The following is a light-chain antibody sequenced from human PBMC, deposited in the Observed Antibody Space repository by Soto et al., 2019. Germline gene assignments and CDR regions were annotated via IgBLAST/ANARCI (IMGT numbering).Light chain of an antibody. CDR2: GAS. J-gene: IGKJ1*01. CDR3: QQRSNWPSWT. Sequence: EIVLTQSPGTLSLSPGERATLSCRASQSVSSNYLAWYQQKPGQAPRLLIYGASSRATGIPDRFSGSGSGKYFTLTISRLEPEDFAVYYCQQRSNWPSWTFGQGTKVEIK. V-gene: IGKV3D-20*02. CDR1: QSVSSNY.